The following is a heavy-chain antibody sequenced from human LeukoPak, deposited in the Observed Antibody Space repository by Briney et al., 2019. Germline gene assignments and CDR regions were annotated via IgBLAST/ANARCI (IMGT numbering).Heavy chain of an antibody. Sequence: SETLSLTCTVSGGSISSHYWSWIRQPPGKGLEWIGYIYYSGSTNYNPSLKSRVTISVDTSKNQFSLKLSSVTAADTAVYYCARWLQNFDFWGQGTLVTVSS. D-gene: IGHD5-24*01. CDR3: ARWLQNFDF. CDR1: GGSISSHY. J-gene: IGHJ4*02. V-gene: IGHV4-59*11. CDR2: IYYSGST.